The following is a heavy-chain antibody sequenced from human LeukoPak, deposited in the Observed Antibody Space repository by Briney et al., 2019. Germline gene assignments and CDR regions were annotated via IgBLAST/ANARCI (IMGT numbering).Heavy chain of an antibody. J-gene: IGHJ4*02. V-gene: IGHV4-39*01. D-gene: IGHD3-16*01. Sequence: SETLSLTCTVSGGSISSSSYYWGWIRQPPRKGLEWIGNIYYTGSTYYNPSLKSRVTISVDTSKNQFSLKLTSVTAADTAVYYCARLILDYVWGSALDYWGQGTLVTVSS. CDR1: GGSISSSSYY. CDR3: ARLILDYVWGSALDY. CDR2: IYYTGST.